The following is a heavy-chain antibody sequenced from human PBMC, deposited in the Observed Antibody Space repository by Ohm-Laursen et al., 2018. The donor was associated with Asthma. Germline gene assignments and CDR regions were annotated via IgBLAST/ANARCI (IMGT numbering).Heavy chain of an antibody. Sequence: TLSLTCAVSGVSISSGSYYWGWIRQPPGKGLEWIGSLYYTGITYSNPSLKSRVTISVDSSKNQFSLKLHSVTAADTAIYYCVRLFYNWNGLDYWGLGTLVTVST. J-gene: IGHJ4*02. CDR2: LYYTGIT. CDR3: VRLFYNWNGLDY. V-gene: IGHV4-39*01. CDR1: GVSISSGSYY. D-gene: IGHD1-1*01.